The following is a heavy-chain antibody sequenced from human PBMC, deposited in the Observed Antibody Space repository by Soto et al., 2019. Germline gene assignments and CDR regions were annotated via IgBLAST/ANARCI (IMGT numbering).Heavy chain of an antibody. V-gene: IGHV1-2*02. CDR2: INPKTGDT. CDR1: GYTFTAYY. CDR3: ARQLAYCGGDCYTEPIDY. Sequence: QAQLVQSGAEVKKPGASVKVSCKTSGYTFTAYYIHWVRQAPGQGLEWVGWINPKTGDTKDAQKFQGGVTMTGDTSITTAYMELGRLGSDDTAVYYCARQLAYCGGDCYTEPIDYWGQGTLVTVSS. D-gene: IGHD2-21*02. J-gene: IGHJ4*02.